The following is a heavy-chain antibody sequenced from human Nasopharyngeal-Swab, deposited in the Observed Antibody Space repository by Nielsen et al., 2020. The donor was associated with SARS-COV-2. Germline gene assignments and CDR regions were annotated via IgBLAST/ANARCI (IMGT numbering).Heavy chain of an antibody. CDR1: GYTFTSYD. D-gene: IGHD2-2*01. V-gene: IGHV1-8*01. Sequence: ASVKVSCKASGYTFTSYDINWVRQATGQGLEWMGWMNPNSGNTGYAQKFQGRVTMTGNTSISTAYMELRSLRSDDTAVYHCASNPLYCSSTSCYHDAFDIWGQGTMVTVSS. CDR3: ASNPLYCSSTSCYHDAFDI. J-gene: IGHJ3*02. CDR2: MNPNSGNT.